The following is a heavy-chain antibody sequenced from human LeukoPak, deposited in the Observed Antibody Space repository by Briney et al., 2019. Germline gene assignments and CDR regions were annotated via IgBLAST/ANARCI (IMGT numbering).Heavy chain of an antibody. V-gene: IGHV3-23*01. Sequence: GGSLRLSCAASGFTLGTYDMYWVRQAPGKGLECVSSISRSGGSTYYADSVKGRFTISRDNSKNTLYLQMSSLRADDTAVYYCSRKGQSEDYGKPGWGQGALVTVSS. D-gene: IGHD4-17*01. J-gene: IGHJ4*02. CDR3: SRKGQSEDYGKPG. CDR2: ISRSGGST. CDR1: GFTLGTYD.